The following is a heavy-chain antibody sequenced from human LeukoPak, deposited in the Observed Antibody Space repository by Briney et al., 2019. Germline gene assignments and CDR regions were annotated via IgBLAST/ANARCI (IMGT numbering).Heavy chain of an antibody. J-gene: IGHJ4*02. CDR2: ISGYNGNT. CDR1: GYIFISND. Sequence: GASVKVSCKASGYIFISNDITWVRQAPGQGLEWMGWISGYNGNTKYAQKFQDRVTLTIDTSTSTAYMELRSLRSDDTAVYFCARGSNFDYWGQGTLLIVSS. D-gene: IGHD2/OR15-2a*01. CDR3: ARGSNFDY. V-gene: IGHV1-18*01.